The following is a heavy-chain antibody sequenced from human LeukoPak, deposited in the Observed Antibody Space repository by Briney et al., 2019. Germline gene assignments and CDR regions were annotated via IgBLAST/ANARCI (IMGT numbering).Heavy chain of an antibody. CDR1: GFTFSSYS. D-gene: IGHD1-26*01. CDR2: ITSTGSYT. CDR3: ARDRFSGSYPLDY. J-gene: IGHJ4*02. V-gene: IGHV3-21*04. Sequence: GGSLRLSCAASGFTFSSYSMNWVRQAPGKGLEWVSSITSTGSYTFYADSVKGRFTISRDNAKNSLYLQMNSLRAEDTAVYYCARDRFSGSYPLDYWGQGTLVTVSS.